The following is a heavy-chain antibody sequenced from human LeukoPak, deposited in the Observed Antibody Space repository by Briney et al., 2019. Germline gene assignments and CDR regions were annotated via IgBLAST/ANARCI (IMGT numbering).Heavy chain of an antibody. J-gene: IGHJ4*02. Sequence: PSETLSLTCAVYGGSLSGYYWSWIRQPPGKGLEWIGEINHSGSTNYNPSLKSRVTISVDTSKNQFSLKLSSVTAADTAVYYCARKRVPAAIRGYYFDYWGQGTLVTVSS. D-gene: IGHD2-2*02. CDR2: INHSGST. V-gene: IGHV4-34*01. CDR3: ARKRVPAAIRGYYFDY. CDR1: GGSLSGYY.